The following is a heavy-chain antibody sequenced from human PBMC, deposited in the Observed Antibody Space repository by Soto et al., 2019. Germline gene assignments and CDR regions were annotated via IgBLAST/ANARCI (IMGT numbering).Heavy chain of an antibody. J-gene: IGHJ4*02. V-gene: IGHV2-5*02. CDR3: AHIPPYYYAGWDFDY. Sequence: SGPTLVNPTQTLTLTCTFSGFSLSTSGVGVGWIRQPPGKALEWLALIYWDDDKRSSPSLKSRLTITKDTSKNQVVLTMPTMDPVNPATYSCAHIPPYYYAGWDFDYWGQGTLVTVSS. CDR2: IYWDDDK. D-gene: IGHD3-10*01. CDR1: GFSLSTSGVG.